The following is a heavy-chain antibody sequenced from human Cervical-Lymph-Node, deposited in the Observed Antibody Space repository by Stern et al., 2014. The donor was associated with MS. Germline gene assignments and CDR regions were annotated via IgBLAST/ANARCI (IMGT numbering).Heavy chain of an antibody. CDR2: INHRGST. D-gene: IGHD6-13*01. CDR3: TYSSSWYGLGY. Sequence: QVQLQQWGAGLLKPSETLSLTCAVYGGSFSGYYWSWIRQPPGKGLEWIGEINHRGSTNYNPSLKSRVTISVDTSKNQFSLKLSSVTAADTAVYYCTYSSSWYGLGYWGQGTLVTVSS. J-gene: IGHJ4*02. V-gene: IGHV4-34*01. CDR1: GGSFSGYY.